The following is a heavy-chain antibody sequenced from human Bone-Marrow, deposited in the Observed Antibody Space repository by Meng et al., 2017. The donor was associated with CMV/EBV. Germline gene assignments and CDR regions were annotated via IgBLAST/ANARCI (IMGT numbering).Heavy chain of an antibody. CDR2: IWYDGSNK. J-gene: IGHJ4*02. CDR3: ARDPIAAADLYFDY. V-gene: IGHV3-33*01. D-gene: IGHD6-13*01. Sequence: GGSLRLSCAASGFTFSSYGMHWVRQAPGKGLEWVAVIWYDGSNKYYADSVKGRFTISRDNSKNTLYLQMNSLRAEDTAVYYCARDPIAAADLYFDYWGQGTLVTVSS. CDR1: GFTFSSYG.